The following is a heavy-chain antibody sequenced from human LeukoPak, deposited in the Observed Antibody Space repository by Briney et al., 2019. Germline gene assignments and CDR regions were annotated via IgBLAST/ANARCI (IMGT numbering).Heavy chain of an antibody. CDR1: GGSIISGGYS. CDR3: ARADKRGYSNYRGSSYFDY. Sequence: SQTLSLTCAVSGGSIISGGYSWSWIRQPPEKGLEWIGYIYHSGSTNYNPSLKSRVTISVDTSKNQFSLKLSSVTAADTAVYYCARADKRGYSNYRGSSYFDYWGQGTLVTVSS. CDR2: IYHSGST. D-gene: IGHD4-4*01. V-gene: IGHV4-30-2*01. J-gene: IGHJ4*02.